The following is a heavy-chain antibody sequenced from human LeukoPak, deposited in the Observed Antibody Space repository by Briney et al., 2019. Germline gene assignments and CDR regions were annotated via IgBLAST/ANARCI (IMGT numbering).Heavy chain of an antibody. J-gene: IGHJ4*02. V-gene: IGHV3-21*01. D-gene: IGHD3-9*01. Sequence: PGGSLRLSCAASGFTFSSYSMNWVRQAPGKGLEWVSSISSSSSYIYYADSVKGRFTISRDNDKNSLYLQMNSLRAEDTAVYYCARDLWGILTGYIDYWGQGTLVTVSS. CDR2: ISSSSSYI. CDR1: GFTFSSYS. CDR3: ARDLWGILTGYIDY.